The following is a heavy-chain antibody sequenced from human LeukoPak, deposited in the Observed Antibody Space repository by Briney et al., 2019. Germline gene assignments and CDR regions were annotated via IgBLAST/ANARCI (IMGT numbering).Heavy chain of an antibody. CDR2: IYYSGST. J-gene: IGHJ4*02. CDR1: GGSISSYY. CDR3: ARRNVYSSSWDYFDY. Sequence: SETLSLTCTVSGGSISSYYWSWMRQPPGKGLEWIGYIYYSGSTNYNPSLKSRVTISVDTSKNQFSLKLSSVTAADTAVCYCARRNVYSSSWDYFDYWGQGTLVTVSS. V-gene: IGHV4-59*08. D-gene: IGHD6-13*01.